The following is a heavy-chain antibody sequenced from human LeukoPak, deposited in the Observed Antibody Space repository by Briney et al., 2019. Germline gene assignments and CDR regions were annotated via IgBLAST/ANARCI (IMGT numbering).Heavy chain of an antibody. Sequence: GGSLRLSCAASGFTFSDYYMSWIRQAPGKGLEWISYISSSSSYTNCADSVKGRFTISRDNAKSSLYLQMNSLRAENTAVYYCARVVAVTSYYFDYWGQGTLVTVSS. V-gene: IGHV3-11*06. CDR3: ARVVAVTSYYFDY. CDR1: GFTFSDYY. CDR2: ISSSSSYT. J-gene: IGHJ4*02. D-gene: IGHD2-21*02.